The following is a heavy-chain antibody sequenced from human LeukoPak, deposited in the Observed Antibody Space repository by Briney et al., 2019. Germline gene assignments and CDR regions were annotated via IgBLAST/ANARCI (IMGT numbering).Heavy chain of an antibody. Sequence: SQTLSLTCTVSGNSISSGGYYWSWIRQHPGKGLEWIGYIYYSGSAYYNPLLKSRVSISVDTSKNQFSLKLTSVTAADTALYFCARDYSRGYAWFDPWGQGILITVSS. CDR3: ARDYSRGYAWFDP. D-gene: IGHD5-12*01. V-gene: IGHV4-31*03. J-gene: IGHJ5*02. CDR1: GNSISSGGYY. CDR2: IYYSGSA.